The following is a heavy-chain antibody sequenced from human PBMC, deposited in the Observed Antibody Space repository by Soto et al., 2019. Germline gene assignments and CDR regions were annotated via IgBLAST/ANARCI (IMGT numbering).Heavy chain of an antibody. V-gene: IGHV3-48*02. Sequence: EVQLVESGGGLVQPAGSLRLSCAASGFTFSHYSMNWVRQAPGKGLEWVSYISSSSYTMNYADSVKGRFTISRDNAKNSLYLQMNSLRDEDTAVYYCARDVDYWGQGTLVTVSS. CDR2: ISSSSYTM. CDR1: GFTFSHYS. J-gene: IGHJ4*02. CDR3: ARDVDY.